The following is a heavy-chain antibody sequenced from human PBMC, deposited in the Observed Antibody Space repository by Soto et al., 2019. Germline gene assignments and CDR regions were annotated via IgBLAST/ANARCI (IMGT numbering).Heavy chain of an antibody. Sequence: GGSLRLSCAASGFTFTRYSMNWVRQAPGKGLEWISSISSTTNYIYYGDSMKGRFTISRDNAKNSLYLEMNSLRAEDTAVYYCARESEDLTSNFDYWGQGTLVTVSS. V-gene: IGHV3-21*06. CDR3: ARESEDLTSNFDY. J-gene: IGHJ4*02. CDR2: ISSTTNYI. CDR1: GFTFTRYS.